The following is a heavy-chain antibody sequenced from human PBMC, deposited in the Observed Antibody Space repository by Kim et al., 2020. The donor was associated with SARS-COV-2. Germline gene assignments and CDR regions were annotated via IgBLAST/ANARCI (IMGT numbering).Heavy chain of an antibody. D-gene: IGHD6-19*01. V-gene: IGHV4-39*01. Sequence: YIPSLKSRVTMSVDTSKNQFSLKLCSVTAADTAVYYCARLAVAASDAFDIWGQGTMVTVSS. CDR3: ARLAVAASDAFDI. J-gene: IGHJ3*02.